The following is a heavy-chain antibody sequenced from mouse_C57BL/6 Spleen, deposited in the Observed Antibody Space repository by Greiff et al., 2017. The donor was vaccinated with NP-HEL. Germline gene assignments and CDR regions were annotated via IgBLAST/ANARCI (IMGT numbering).Heavy chain of an antibody. CDR3: ARSPYDGYYYFDY. Sequence: QVQLQQPGAELVKPGASVKLSCKASGYTFTSYWMHWVKQRPGQGLEWIGMIHPNSGSTNYNEKFKSKATLTVDKSSSTAYMQLSSLTSEDSAVYYCARSPYDGYYYFDYWGKGTTLTVSS. V-gene: IGHV1-64*01. CDR2: IHPNSGST. J-gene: IGHJ2*01. D-gene: IGHD2-3*01. CDR1: GYTFTSYW.